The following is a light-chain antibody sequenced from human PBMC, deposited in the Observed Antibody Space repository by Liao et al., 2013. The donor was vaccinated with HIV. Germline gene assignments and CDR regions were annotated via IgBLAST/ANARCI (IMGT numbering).Light chain of an antibody. Sequence: SYVLSQPPSVSVAPGKTARITCGGNNIGSKSVHWYQQKPGQAPVLVIYYDSDRPSGIPERFSGSHSGNTAALTISRVEVGDEADYYCQVWDSRSDHRYVFGTGTKVTVL. CDR3: QVWDSRSDHRYV. CDR1: NIGSKS. CDR2: YDS. V-gene: IGLV3-21*01. J-gene: IGLJ1*01.